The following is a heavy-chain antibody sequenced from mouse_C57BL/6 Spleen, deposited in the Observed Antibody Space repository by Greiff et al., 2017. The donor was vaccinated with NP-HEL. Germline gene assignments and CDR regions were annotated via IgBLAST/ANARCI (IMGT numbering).Heavy chain of an antibody. Sequence: EVQLQQSGPELVKPGASVKISCKASGYTFTDYYMNWVKQSHGKSLEWIGDINPNNGGTSYNQKFKGKATLTVDKSSSTAYMELRSLTSEDSAVYYCASNYVYAMDYWGQGTSVTVSS. V-gene: IGHV1-26*01. D-gene: IGHD2-1*01. CDR2: INPNNGGT. J-gene: IGHJ4*01. CDR3: ASNYVYAMDY. CDR1: GYTFTDYY.